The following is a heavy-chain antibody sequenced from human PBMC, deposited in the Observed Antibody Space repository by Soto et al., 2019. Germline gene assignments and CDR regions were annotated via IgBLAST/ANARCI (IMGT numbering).Heavy chain of an antibody. CDR3: ARAAYGSSTLFDY. J-gene: IGHJ4*02. Sequence: PSETLSLTSAVSGYFFSSDYFWGWIRQPPGKGLEWIGSVYQSGSTYYNPSLKSRVSTSVDTSKNQFSLKLSSVTAADTAVYYCARAAYGSSTLFDYWGRGALVTVSS. CDR2: VYQSGST. V-gene: IGHV4-38-2*01. CDR1: GYFFSSDYF. D-gene: IGHD6-13*01.